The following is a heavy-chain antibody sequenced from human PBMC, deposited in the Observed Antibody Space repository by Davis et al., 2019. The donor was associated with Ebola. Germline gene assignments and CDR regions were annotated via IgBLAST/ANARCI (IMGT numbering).Heavy chain of an antibody. Sequence: ASVTVSCKASGYTFTSYGISWVRQAPGQGLEWMGWISAYNGNTNYAQKLQGRVTMTTDTSTSTAYMELRSLRSDNTPVYYCTRGIAYGEDYYYYYGMDVWGQGTTVTVSS. CDR1: GYTFTSYG. CDR3: TRGIAYGEDYYYYYGMDV. V-gene: IGHV1-18*01. CDR2: ISAYNGNT. J-gene: IGHJ6*02. D-gene: IGHD4-17*01.